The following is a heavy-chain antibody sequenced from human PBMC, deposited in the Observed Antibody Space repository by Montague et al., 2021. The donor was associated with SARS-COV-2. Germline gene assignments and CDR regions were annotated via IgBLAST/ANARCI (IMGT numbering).Heavy chain of an antibody. CDR3: TSGREGNYNVMDV. CDR2: TYYRSKRYN. J-gene: IGHJ6*02. Sequence: CAISGDSVSSNSATWNWVTQSPSRGLDWLGRTYYRSKRYNDYAVXVRGRVTINPDTSKNQFSLQLNSVTPEDTAIYYCTSGREGNYNVMDVWGQGTTVTVSS. D-gene: IGHD1-1*01. V-gene: IGHV6-1*01. CDR1: GDSVSSNSAT.